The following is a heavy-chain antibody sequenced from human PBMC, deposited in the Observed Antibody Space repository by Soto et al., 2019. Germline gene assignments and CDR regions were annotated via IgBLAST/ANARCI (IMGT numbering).Heavy chain of an antibody. CDR1: GFAFEDYG. V-gene: IGHV3-20*04. CDR2: IIWNGGST. Sequence: PGGSLRLSCAASGFAFEDYGMQWVRQAPGKGLEWVSGIIWNGGSTDYADSVKGRFTISRDNAKDSLYLQMNRLRAEDTALYYCARRIAAAAPTQHFYYYALDVCGQGTTVTVS. D-gene: IGHD6-13*01. J-gene: IGHJ6*02. CDR3: ARRIAAAAPTQHFYYYALDV.